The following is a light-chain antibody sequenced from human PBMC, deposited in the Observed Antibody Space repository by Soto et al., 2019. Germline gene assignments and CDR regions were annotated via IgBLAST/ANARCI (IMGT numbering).Light chain of an antibody. J-gene: IGLJ2*01. Sequence: QSALTQPASVSGSPGQSITISCTGSSSDIGDYKYVSWYKQHPGKAPKLMIYDVSTRPSGVSNRFSGSKSGNTASLTISGLQAEDEADYYCSSYTSTNFGIFGGGTKLTVL. CDR3: SSYTSTNFGI. V-gene: IGLV2-14*01. CDR1: SSDIGDYKY. CDR2: DVS.